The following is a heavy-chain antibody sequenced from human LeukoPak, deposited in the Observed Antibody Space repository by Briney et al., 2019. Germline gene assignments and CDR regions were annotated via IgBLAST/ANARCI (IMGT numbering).Heavy chain of an antibody. CDR2: IKQDRSEK. Sequence: PGGSLRLSCVASGFTFSNYWMSWVRQAPGKGLEWVANIKQDRSEKYYVDSVKGRFTISRDNSKNSVYLQMNNLRAEDTAVYYCARELDITGWVGAFNYWGQGTVVTVSS. CDR3: ARELDITGWVGAFNY. V-gene: IGHV3-7*01. J-gene: IGHJ4*02. D-gene: IGHD6-19*01. CDR1: GFTFSNYW.